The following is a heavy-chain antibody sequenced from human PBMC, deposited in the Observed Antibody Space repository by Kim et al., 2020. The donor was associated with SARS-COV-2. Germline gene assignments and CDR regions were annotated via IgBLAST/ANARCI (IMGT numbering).Heavy chain of an antibody. D-gene: IGHD6-6*01. CDR3: AKGLKSSPYYYYGMDV. CDR1: GFTFSSYA. CDR2: IYSGGSST. J-gene: IGHJ6*02. Sequence: GGSLRLSCAASGFTFSSYAMSWVRQAPGKGLEWVSVIYSGGSSTYYADSVKGRFTISRDNSKNTLYLQMNSLRAEDTAVYYCAKGLKSSPYYYYGMDVWGQGTTVTVSS. V-gene: IGHV3-23*03.